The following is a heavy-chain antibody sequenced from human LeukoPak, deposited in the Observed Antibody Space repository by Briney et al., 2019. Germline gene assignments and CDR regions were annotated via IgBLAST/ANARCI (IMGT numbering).Heavy chain of an antibody. CDR2: ISQDGGGT. J-gene: IGHJ5*01. D-gene: IGHD1-26*01. V-gene: IGHV3-7*01. CDR3: ARVRPGDADS. CDR1: GFAFSTYW. Sequence: GGSLRLSCAASGFAFSTYWMTWVRQAPEMGLEWVASISQDGGGTYYGDSVKGRFTISRDNAKNSLYLQMGSLRADDTAVYYCARVRPGDADSWGQGTLVSVSS.